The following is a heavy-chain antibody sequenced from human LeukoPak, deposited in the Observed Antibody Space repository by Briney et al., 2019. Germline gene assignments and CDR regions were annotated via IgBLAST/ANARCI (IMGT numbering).Heavy chain of an antibody. Sequence: GGSLRLSCVASGFTFISYWMNWVRQAPGKGLEWVANIKQDGSEKYYVDSVRGRFTISRDNARNSLYLQMNGLRAEDTAVYYCATSRTFDYWGQGTLVTVSS. J-gene: IGHJ4*02. CDR2: IKQDGSEK. D-gene: IGHD1-7*01. CDR1: GFTFISYW. CDR3: ATSRTFDY. V-gene: IGHV3-7*01.